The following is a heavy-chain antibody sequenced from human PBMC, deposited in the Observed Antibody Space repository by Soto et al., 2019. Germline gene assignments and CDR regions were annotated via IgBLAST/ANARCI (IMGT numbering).Heavy chain of an antibody. CDR3: TRDIGGRGAY. J-gene: IGHJ4*02. CDR1: GFTFSSYW. V-gene: IGHV3-74*01. CDR2: IDEYGNTI. Sequence: PGGSLRLSCATSGFTFSSYWMHWVRQVPGKGLLWVSRIDEYGNTINYADSVRGRFTISRDNARNTLYLQMNSLRAEDTAVYYCTRDIGGRGAYWGPGTLVTVSS. D-gene: IGHD3-16*01.